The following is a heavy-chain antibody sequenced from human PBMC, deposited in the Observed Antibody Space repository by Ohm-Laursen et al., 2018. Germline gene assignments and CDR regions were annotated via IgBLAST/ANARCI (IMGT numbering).Heavy chain of an antibody. Sequence: SVKVSCKASGGTFSSYAISWVRQAPGQGLEWMGRIIPILGIANYAQKFQGRVTITADKSTSTAYMELSSLRSEDTAVYYCAREKSGPRVTNAFDIWGQGTMVTVSS. D-gene: IGHD2-15*01. V-gene: IGHV1-69*04. CDR1: GGTFSSYA. J-gene: IGHJ3*02. CDR2: IIPILGIA. CDR3: AREKSGPRVTNAFDI.